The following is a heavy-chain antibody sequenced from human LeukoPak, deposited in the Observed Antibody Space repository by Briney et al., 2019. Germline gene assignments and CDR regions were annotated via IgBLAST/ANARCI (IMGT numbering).Heavy chain of an antibody. CDR1: GNSFGDYY. CDR2: IYTSGST. CDR3: TRDTGTTGEVKFDP. D-gene: IGHD4-17*01. J-gene: IGHJ5*02. V-gene: IGHV4-4*07. Sequence: SETLSLTCTVSGNSFGDYYWSWIRQPAGKGLEWIGRIYTSGSTTYNPSLKSRVTMSVDTSRSQFSLNLMSVTAADTAVYYCTRDTGTTGEVKFDPWGQGTLVTVSS.